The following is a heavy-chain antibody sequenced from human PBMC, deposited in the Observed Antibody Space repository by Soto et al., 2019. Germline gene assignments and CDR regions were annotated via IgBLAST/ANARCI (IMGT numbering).Heavy chain of an antibody. V-gene: IGHV1-69*02. J-gene: IGHJ3*02. D-gene: IGHD2-21*01. Sequence: QVQLVQSGAEVKKPGSAVKVSCKDSGGTFSTKSMFWVRQAPGKGLEWMGRIIPMLGIANYAQKFQGRVTITADKSTGTAYMELSSLRSEDTALYYCTIGSWSGEVFDIWGQGTMVTVSS. CDR1: GGTFSTKS. CDR2: IIPMLGIA. CDR3: TIGSWSGEVFDI.